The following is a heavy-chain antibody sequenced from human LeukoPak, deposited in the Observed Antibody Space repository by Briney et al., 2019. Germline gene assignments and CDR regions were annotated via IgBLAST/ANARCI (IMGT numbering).Heavy chain of an antibody. Sequence: SETLSLTCTVSGDSISSSSYYWGWIRQPPGKGLEWIGSISYSGSSCYTPSLRSRVTISIDTSKKQFSLKLSSVTAADTAVYYCARVLYSSSWYGNAFDIWGQGTMVTVSS. J-gene: IGHJ3*02. CDR2: ISYSGSS. D-gene: IGHD6-13*01. CDR1: GDSISSSSYY. V-gene: IGHV4-39*07. CDR3: ARVLYSSSWYGNAFDI.